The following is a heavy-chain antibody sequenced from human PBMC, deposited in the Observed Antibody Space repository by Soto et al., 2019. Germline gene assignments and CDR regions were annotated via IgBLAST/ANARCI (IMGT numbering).Heavy chain of an antibody. D-gene: IGHD1-1*01. J-gene: IGHJ4*02. CDR1: GFTFSSFT. CDR2: ISRSSIYI. Sequence: KPGGSLRLSCAASGFTFSSFTMHWVRQAPGKGLEWVASISRSSIYIYYSDSLKGRVTISRDNAKNSLYLQMDSPRVEDTAIYYCAREELDYWGQGTLVTVSS. CDR3: AREELDY. V-gene: IGHV3-21*01.